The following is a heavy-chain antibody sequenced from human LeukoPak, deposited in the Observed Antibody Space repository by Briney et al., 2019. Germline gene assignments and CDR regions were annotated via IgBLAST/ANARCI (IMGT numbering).Heavy chain of an antibody. Sequence: SETLSLTCTVSGGSISSYYWSWIRQPPGKGLEWIGYIYYSGSTNYNPSLKSRVTISVDTSKNQFSLKLSSVTAADTAVYYCARVKYYYDSSGTPDAFDIWGQGTMVTVSS. CDR3: ARVKYYYDSSGTPDAFDI. D-gene: IGHD3-22*01. J-gene: IGHJ3*02. V-gene: IGHV4-59*08. CDR2: IYYSGST. CDR1: GGSISSYY.